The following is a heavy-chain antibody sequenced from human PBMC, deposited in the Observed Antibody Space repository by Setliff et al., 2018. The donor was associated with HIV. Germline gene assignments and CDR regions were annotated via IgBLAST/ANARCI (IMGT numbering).Heavy chain of an antibody. V-gene: IGHV3-9*01. D-gene: IGHD1-1*01. Sequence: PGGSLRLSCAASGFTFDDYAMHWVRQAPGKGLEWVSGISWNSGSIGYADSVKGRFTVSRDNSKNTLYLQVNSLRPEDTAVYYCASARIPTGGTSTSCDYWGQGTLVTVSS. CDR2: ISWNSGSI. J-gene: IGHJ4*02. CDR3: ASARIPTGGTSTSCDY. CDR1: GFTFDDYA.